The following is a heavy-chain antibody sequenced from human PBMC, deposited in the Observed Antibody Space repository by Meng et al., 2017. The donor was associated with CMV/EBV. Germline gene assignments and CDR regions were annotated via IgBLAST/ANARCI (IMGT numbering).Heavy chain of an antibody. J-gene: IGHJ4*02. D-gene: IGHD6-6*01. CDR3: ARVGIGESIAARPILLSFDY. CDR1: GGTFSSYA. V-gene: IGHV1-69*05. CDR2: FIPIFGTA. Sequence: SVKVSCKASGGTFSSYAISWVRQAPGQGLEWMGGFIPIFGTANYAQKFQGRVTITTDESTSTAYMELSSLRSEDTAVYYCARVGIGESIAARPILLSFDYWGQGTLVTVSS.